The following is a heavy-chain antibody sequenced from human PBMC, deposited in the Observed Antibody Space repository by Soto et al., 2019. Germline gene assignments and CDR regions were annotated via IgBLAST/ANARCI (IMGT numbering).Heavy chain of an antibody. CDR3: ARDRRKGITMVRGTEGWFDP. D-gene: IGHD3-10*01. CDR2: IIPIFGTA. CDR1: GGTFSSYA. J-gene: IGHJ5*02. V-gene: IGHV1-69*13. Sequence: GASVKVSCKASGGTFSSYAISWVRQAPGQGLEWMGGIIPIFGTANYAQKFQGRVTITADESTSTAYMELSSLRSEDTAVYYCARDRRKGITMVRGTEGWFDPWGQGTLVTVSS.